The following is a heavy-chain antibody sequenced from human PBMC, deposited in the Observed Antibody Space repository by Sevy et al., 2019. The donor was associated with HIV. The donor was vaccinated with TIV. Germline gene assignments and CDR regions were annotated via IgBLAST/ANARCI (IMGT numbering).Heavy chain of an antibody. CDR1: GYSISSGYY. V-gene: IGHV4-38-2*01. J-gene: IGHJ5*02. CDR2: IYHGGST. D-gene: IGHD3-10*01. CDR3: ARESLDYGSGSEGP. Sequence: SETLSLTCAVSGYSISSGYYWGWIRQPPGKGLEWIGSIYHGGSTYYNPSLKSRVTISVDTSKNQFSLKLSSVTAAATAVYYCARESLDYGSGSEGPWGQGTLVTVSS.